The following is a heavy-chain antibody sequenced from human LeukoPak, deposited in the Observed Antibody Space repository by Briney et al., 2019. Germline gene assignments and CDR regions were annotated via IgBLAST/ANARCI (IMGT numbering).Heavy chain of an antibody. Sequence: GGSLRLSCAVSGFTFSRYWMTWVRQAPGKGLEWVANIKDDGREKYYVDSVKGRFTISRDNAKNSLYLRMNSLRVEDTAVYYCARDWASGWDYWGQGTLVTVSS. J-gene: IGHJ4*02. D-gene: IGHD6-19*01. CDR2: IKDDGREK. CDR3: ARDWASGWDY. CDR1: GFTFSRYW. V-gene: IGHV3-7*03.